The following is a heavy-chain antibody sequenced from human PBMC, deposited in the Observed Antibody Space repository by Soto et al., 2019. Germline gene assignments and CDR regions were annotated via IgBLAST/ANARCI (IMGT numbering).Heavy chain of an antibody. Sequence: GGSLRLSCAASGFTFSSYAMHWVRQAPGKGLEYVSVITSNGGNTDYASSVKGRFTISRDNSKNTLYLQMGSLRAEDMAVYYCARRIPFGYGMDVWGQGTTVTVYS. D-gene: IGHD2-21*01. CDR3: ARRIPFGYGMDV. J-gene: IGHJ6*01. CDR2: ITSNGGNT. V-gene: IGHV3-64*01. CDR1: GFTFSSYA.